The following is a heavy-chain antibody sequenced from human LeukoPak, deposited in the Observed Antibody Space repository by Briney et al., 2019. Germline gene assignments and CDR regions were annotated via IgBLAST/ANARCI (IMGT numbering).Heavy chain of an antibody. CDR2: INHSGST. V-gene: IGHV4-34*01. CDR1: GGSFSGYY. Sequence: SETLSLTCAVYGGSFSGYYWSWIRQPPGKGLEWIGEINHSGSTNYNPSLKSRVTISVDTSKNQFSLKLSSVTAADTAVYYCASVGSYGMDVWGQGTTVTVSS. CDR3: ASVGSYGMDV. J-gene: IGHJ6*02. D-gene: IGHD1-26*01.